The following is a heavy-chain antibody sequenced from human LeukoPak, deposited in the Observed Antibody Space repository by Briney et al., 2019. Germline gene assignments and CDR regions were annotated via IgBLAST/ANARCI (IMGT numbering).Heavy chain of an antibody. J-gene: IGHJ4*01. V-gene: IGHV3-23*01. CDR2: ISGYEITT. Sequence: GGSLRLSCAASGFIFTKYAMSWVRQAPGKGLEWVSGISGYEITTYYADSVKGRFTISRDNSKNTLYLQMDSLRAEDTAVYFCVRGRSQPDYWGHGTLVTVSS. CDR3: VRGRSQPDY. CDR1: GFIFTKYA. D-gene: IGHD2-2*01.